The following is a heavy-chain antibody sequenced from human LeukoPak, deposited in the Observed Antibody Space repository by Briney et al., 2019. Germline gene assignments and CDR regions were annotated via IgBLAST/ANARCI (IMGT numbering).Heavy chain of an antibody. V-gene: IGHV4-59*01. CDR2: IYYSGST. CDR3: ARESYSSGWYGY. D-gene: IGHD6-19*01. CDR1: GGSISSYY. Sequence: SETLSLTCTVSGGSISSYYWSWIRQPPGKGLEWIGYIYYSGSTNYNPSLKSRVTISVDTSKNQFSLKLSSVTAADTAVYYCARESYSSGWYGYWGQGTLVTVSS. J-gene: IGHJ4*02.